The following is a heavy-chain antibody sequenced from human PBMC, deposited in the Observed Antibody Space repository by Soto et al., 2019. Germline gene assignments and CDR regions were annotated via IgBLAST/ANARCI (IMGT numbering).Heavy chain of an antibody. V-gene: IGHV4-30-2*01. CDR2: IYHSGST. CDR1: GGSISSGGYS. D-gene: IGHD4-17*01. CDR3: AREAMTTVTTGYFDY. Sequence: TLSLTCAVSGGSISSGGYSWSWIRQPPGKGLGWIGYIYHSGSTYYNPSLKSRVTISVDRSKNQFSLKLSSVTAADTAVYYCAREAMTTVTTGYFDYWGQGTLVTVSS. J-gene: IGHJ4*02.